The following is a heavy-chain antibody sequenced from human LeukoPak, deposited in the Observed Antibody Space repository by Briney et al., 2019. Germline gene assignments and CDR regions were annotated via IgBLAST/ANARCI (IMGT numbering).Heavy chain of an antibody. CDR3: ARAEMSPFWSASYSGSYSFDY. CDR1: GYSFTVYY. Sequence: ASVKVSCKASGYSFTVYYIHWVRQAPGQGLEWLGCINPNSGGTNYAQEFQGRVTMTRDTSIRTAYLHLSGLSSDDTAVYFCARAEMSPFWSASYSGSYSFDYWGQGTLVTASS. D-gene: IGHD3-3*01. V-gene: IGHV1-2*02. CDR2: INPNSGGT. J-gene: IGHJ4*02.